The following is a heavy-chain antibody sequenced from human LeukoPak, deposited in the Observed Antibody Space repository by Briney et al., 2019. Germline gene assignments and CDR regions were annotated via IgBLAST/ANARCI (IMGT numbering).Heavy chain of an antibody. D-gene: IGHD5-12*01. CDR3: TTDLDSSGYDFFFDY. V-gene: IGHV3-15*01. CDR2: IKSKTDGGTT. CDR1: GFNFSNAW. Sequence: GGSLRLSCAASGFNFSNAWMSWVRQAPGKGLEWVGRIKSKTDGGTTDYAAPVKGRFTISRDDSKNTLYLQMNSLKTEDTAVYYCTTDLDSSGYDFFFDYWGQGTLVTVSS. J-gene: IGHJ4*02.